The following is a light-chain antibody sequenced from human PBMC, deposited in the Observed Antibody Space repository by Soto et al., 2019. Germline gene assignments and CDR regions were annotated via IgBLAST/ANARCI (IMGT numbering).Light chain of an antibody. Sequence: DIQMTQSPSSLSASVGDRVTITCRASQVIYNYLAWYQQKPGKVPKRLIFAASILHSGVPSRFSGSGSGTDFTLTISSLQPEDAATYYCQKHNGAPFTFGQGTKLEIK. CDR3: QKHNGAPFT. CDR2: AAS. V-gene: IGKV1-27*01. J-gene: IGKJ2*01. CDR1: QVIYNY.